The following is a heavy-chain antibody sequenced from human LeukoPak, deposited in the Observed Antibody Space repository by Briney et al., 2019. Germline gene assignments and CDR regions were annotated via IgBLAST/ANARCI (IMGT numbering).Heavy chain of an antibody. CDR2: IRYDESNK. CDR3: AKGDKPGY. Sequence: PGGSLRLSCVTSGFTFSSYGMHWLRQAPGKGLEWVAFIRYDESNKYYADSVKGRFTISRDNSKNTLYLQMNSLRAEDTAVYSCAKGDKPGYWGQGTLITVSS. V-gene: IGHV3-30*02. CDR1: GFTFSSYG. D-gene: IGHD1-14*01. J-gene: IGHJ4*02.